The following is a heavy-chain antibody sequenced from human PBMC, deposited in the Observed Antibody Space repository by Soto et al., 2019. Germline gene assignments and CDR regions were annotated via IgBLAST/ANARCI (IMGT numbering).Heavy chain of an antibody. D-gene: IGHD6-19*01. V-gene: IGHV3-48*03. J-gene: IGHJ4*02. CDR1: GFTFSSYE. Sequence: EVQLVESGGGLVQPGGSLRLSCAASGFTFSSYEMNWVRQAPGKGLEWVSYISSSGITIYYADSVKGRFTISRDNAKNSLYLQMNRRGAEDTAFYYCARGQYGSGGGYFDYWGQETLVTVSS. CDR2: ISSSGITI. CDR3: ARGQYGSGGGYFDY.